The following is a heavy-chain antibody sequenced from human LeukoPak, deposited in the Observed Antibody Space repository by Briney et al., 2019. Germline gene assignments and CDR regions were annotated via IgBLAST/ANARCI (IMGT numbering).Heavy chain of an antibody. CDR2: ISAYNGNT. CDR3: ARDLGLRLGELSPMY. V-gene: IGHV1-18*01. D-gene: IGHD3-16*02. J-gene: IGHJ4*02. Sequence: ASVKVSCKASGYTFTSYVISWVRQAPGQGLEGMGWISAYNGNTNYAQKLQGRVTMTTSTSTSTAYMELRSLRSDDTAVYYCARDLGLRLGELSPMYWGQGTLVTVPS. CDR1: GYTFTSYV.